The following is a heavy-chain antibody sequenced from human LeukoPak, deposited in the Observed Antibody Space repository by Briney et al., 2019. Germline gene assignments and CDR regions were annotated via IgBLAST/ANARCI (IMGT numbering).Heavy chain of an antibody. Sequence: GESLKISCKGSGYTSTSYWIAWVRQMPGKGLEWMGIIYLGDSDTRYSPSFQGQVTISADKSIGTAYLQWRSLKASDTAMYYCARGSGDSSWSDYSGQGTLVSGSS. CDR3: ARGSGDSSWSDY. CDR2: IYLGDSDT. J-gene: IGHJ4*02. CDR1: GYTSTSYW. V-gene: IGHV5-51*01. D-gene: IGHD6-13*01.